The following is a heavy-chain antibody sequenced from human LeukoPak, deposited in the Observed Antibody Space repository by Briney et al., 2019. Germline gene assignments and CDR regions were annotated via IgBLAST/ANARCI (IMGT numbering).Heavy chain of an antibody. CDR2: IYYSGST. D-gene: IGHD3-9*01. J-gene: IGHJ4*02. Sequence: PSETLSLTCTVSGGSISSSSYYWGWIRQPPGKGLEWIGTIYYSGSTNYNPSLKSRVTVSLDTSKNQFSLKLSSVTAADTAVYYCARGRAYFDWGQGTLVTVSS. CDR3: ARGRAYFD. CDR1: GGSISSSSYY. V-gene: IGHV4-39*07.